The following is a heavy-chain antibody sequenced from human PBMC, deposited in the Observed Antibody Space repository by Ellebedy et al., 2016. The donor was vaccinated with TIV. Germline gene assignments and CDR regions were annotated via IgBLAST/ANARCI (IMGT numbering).Heavy chain of an antibody. CDR2: IYHSGKT. V-gene: IGHV4-30-2*01. CDR3: ARVRNYYDSSGYYWPYNWFDP. CDR1: GDSIRSGGYS. D-gene: IGHD3-22*01. Sequence: SQTLSLTXXVSGDSIRSGGYSWSWIRQPPGKGLEWIGYIYHSGKTYYNPSLKSRVTISVDRPKNQFSVRLNSVTAADTAVYYCARVRNYYDSSGYYWPYNWFDPWGQGTLVTVSS. J-gene: IGHJ5*02.